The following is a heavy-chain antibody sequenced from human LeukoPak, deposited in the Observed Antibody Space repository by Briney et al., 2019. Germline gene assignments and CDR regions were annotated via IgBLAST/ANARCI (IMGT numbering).Heavy chain of an antibody. Sequence: GGSLRLSCAASGFTFSSYGMHWVRQAPGKGLEWVAVISYDGSNKYYADSVKGRFTISRDNSKNTLYLQMNSLRAEDTAVYYCATHYNWNYDGYWGQGTLVTVSS. J-gene: IGHJ4*02. CDR1: GFTFSSYG. V-gene: IGHV3-30*03. CDR2: ISYDGSNK. CDR3: ATHYNWNYDGY. D-gene: IGHD1-7*01.